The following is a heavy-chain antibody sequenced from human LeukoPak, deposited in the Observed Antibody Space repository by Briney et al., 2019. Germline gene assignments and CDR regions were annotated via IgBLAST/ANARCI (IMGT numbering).Heavy chain of an antibody. CDR3: ARDDYCRGGSCSSVFDP. Sequence: SETLSLTCTVSGGSISSSSYYWGWIRQPPGKGLEWIGSIYYSGSTYYNPSLKSRVTISVDTSKDQFSLKLSSVTAADTAVYYCARDDYCRGGSCSSVFDPWGQGTLVTVSS. J-gene: IGHJ5*02. D-gene: IGHD2-15*01. V-gene: IGHV4-39*07. CDR1: GGSISSSSYY. CDR2: IYYSGST.